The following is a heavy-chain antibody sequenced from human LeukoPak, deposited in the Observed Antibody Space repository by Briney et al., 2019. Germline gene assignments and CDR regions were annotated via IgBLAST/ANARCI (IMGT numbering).Heavy chain of an antibody. CDR2: INHSGST. CDR3: ARRKVGATRD. D-gene: IGHD1-26*01. V-gene: IGHV4-34*01. CDR1: GGSFSGYY. J-gene: IGHJ4*02. Sequence: KPSETLSLTCAVYGGSFSGYYWSWIRQPPGKGLEWIGEINHSGSTNYNPSLKSRVTISVDTSKNQFSLKLSSVTAADTAVYYCARRKVGATRDWGQGTLVTVSS.